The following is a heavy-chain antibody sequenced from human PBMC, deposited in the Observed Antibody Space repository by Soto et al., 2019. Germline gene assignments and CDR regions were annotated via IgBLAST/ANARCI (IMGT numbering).Heavy chain of an antibody. CDR1: GYTFTGYY. J-gene: IGHJ6*02. CDR3: ARDLADCSGGSCYSRYYGMDV. Sequence: QVQLVQSGAEVKKPGASVKVSCKASGYTFTGYYMHWVRQAPGQGLEGMGWINPNSGGTKYAQKFQGGDTMTRDTSISTAYMELSRLRSDDTAVYYCARDLADCSGGSCYSRYYGMDVWGQGTTVTVSS. V-gene: IGHV1-2*02. D-gene: IGHD2-15*01. CDR2: INPNSGGT.